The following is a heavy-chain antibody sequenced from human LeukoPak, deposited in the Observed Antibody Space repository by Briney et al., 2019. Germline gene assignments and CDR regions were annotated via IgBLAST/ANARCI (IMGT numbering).Heavy chain of an antibody. J-gene: IGHJ4*02. Sequence: PGRSLRLSCAASGFTFSDYYMSWIRQAPGKGLEWVSYISSSSSYTNYADSVKGRFTISRDNAKNSLYLQMNSLRAEDTAVYYCARDSSGYYCDYWGQGTLVTVSS. CDR2: ISSSSSYT. CDR3: ARDSSGYYCDY. CDR1: GFTFSDYY. V-gene: IGHV3-11*06. D-gene: IGHD3-22*01.